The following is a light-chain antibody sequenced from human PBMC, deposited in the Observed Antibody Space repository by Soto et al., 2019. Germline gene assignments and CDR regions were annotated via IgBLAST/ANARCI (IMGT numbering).Light chain of an antibody. CDR3: CSYAGSSTLV. CDR1: SSDVGSYKF. V-gene: IGLV2-23*01. CDR2: EGS. J-gene: IGLJ2*01. Sequence: QSALTPPASVSGSPGQSITISCTGTSSDVGSYKFVSWYQHHPGKAPKLMIYEGSKRPSGVSYRFSGSKSGNTASLTISGLQAEDEADYYCCSYAGSSTLVFGGGTKLTVL.